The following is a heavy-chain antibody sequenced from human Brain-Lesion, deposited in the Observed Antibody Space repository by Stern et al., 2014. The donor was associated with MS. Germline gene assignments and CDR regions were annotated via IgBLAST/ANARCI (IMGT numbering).Heavy chain of an antibody. Sequence: QLVQSGPGLVKPSETLSLTCTVSGGSISSSTYYWAWIRQPPGKGLEWIGNIYYSGFTYYNPSLKSRVTISVDISKNQFFLKLSAVSAADTAIYYCARHDSVPRPSQLYSARDRGPGYFDYWGQGTLVTVSS. J-gene: IGHJ4*02. D-gene: IGHD1-26*01. CDR2: IYYSGFT. CDR3: ARHDSVPRPSQLYSARDRGPGYFDY. V-gene: IGHV4-39*01. CDR1: GGSISSSTYY.